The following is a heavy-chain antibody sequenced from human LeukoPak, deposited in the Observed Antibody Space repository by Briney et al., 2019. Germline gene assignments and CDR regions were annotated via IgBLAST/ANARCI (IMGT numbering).Heavy chain of an antibody. D-gene: IGHD3-3*01. CDR3: ARGEWSPYVFDI. V-gene: IGHV1-8*01. J-gene: IGHJ3*02. CDR1: GYTFTSYD. Sequence: RRASVKVSCKASGYTFTSYDINWVRQAPGQGLEWMGWMNSNSGNTGSAQKFLGRVIMTRNTSISTAYMELTGLRSEDTAAYYCARGEWSPYVFDIWGQGTMVTVSS. CDR2: MNSNSGNT.